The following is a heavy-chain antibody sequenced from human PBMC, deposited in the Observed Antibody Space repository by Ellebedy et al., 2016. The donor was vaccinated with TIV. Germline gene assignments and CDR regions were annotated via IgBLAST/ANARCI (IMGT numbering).Heavy chain of an antibody. CDR1: GGTFSSYA. D-gene: IGHD4-23*01. V-gene: IGHV1-69*04. J-gene: IGHJ4*02. CDR3: ARGQGDDYGGRLFDY. Sequence: AASVKVSCKASGGTFSSYAISWVRQAPGQGLEWMGRIIPILGIANYAQKFQGRVTITADKSTSTAYMELSSLRSEDTAVYYCARGQGDDYGGRLFDYWGQGTLVTVSS. CDR2: IIPILGIA.